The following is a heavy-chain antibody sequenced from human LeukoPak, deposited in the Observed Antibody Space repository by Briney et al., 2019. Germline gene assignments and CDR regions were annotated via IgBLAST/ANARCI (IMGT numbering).Heavy chain of an antibody. J-gene: IGHJ4*02. Sequence: GGSLRLSCAASGFTFSYAWMTWVRQAPGKGLEWVAFIRSDGSNKYYADSVKGRFTISRDNAKNSLYLQMNSLRAEDTAVYYCARDEGSGWPRPFDYWGQGTLVTVSS. CDR2: IRSDGSNK. CDR1: GFTFSYAW. CDR3: ARDEGSGWPRPFDY. D-gene: IGHD6-19*01. V-gene: IGHV3-33*08.